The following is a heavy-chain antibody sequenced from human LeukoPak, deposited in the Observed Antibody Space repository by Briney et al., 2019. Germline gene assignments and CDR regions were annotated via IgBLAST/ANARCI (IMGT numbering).Heavy chain of an antibody. Sequence: ASVKVSCKASGYTFTSYYMHWVRQAPGQGLEGMGIINPSGGSTSYAQKFQGRVTMTRDTSTSTVYMELSSLRSEDTAVYYCARGPNGYSGYDSLGFDYWGQGTLVTVSS. CDR1: GYTFTSYY. CDR2: INPSGGST. D-gene: IGHD5-12*01. V-gene: IGHV1-46*01. J-gene: IGHJ4*02. CDR3: ARGPNGYSGYDSLGFDY.